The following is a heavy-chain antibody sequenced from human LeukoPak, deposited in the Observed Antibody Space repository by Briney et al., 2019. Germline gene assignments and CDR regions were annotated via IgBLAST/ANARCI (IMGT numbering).Heavy chain of an antibody. J-gene: IGHJ3*02. CDR1: GGSISSYY. Sequence: SETLSLTCTVSGGSISSYYWSWIRQPAGKGLVSIGHISTSGSTNYNPSLKSRVTMSVDTSKNQFSLKLSSVTAADTAVYYCAKDIRSGCYLCAFDIWGQGTRVTVSS. CDR2: ISTSGST. CDR3: AKDIRSGCYLCAFDI. V-gene: IGHV4-4*07. D-gene: IGHD6-19*01.